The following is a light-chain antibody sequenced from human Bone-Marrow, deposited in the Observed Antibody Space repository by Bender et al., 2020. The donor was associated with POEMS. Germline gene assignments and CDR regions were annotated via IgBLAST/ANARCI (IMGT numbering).Light chain of an antibody. V-gene: IGLV3-25*03. CDR3: QSADSSGTQV. Sequence: SYELAQPPSVSVSPGQTVRITCSGDNLGNKYASWYQQKPGQSPVLVIYQDAERPSGIPERFSGSSSGTTVTLTISGVQAEDEADYYCQSADSSGTQVFGGGTKLTVL. CDR2: QDA. CDR1: NLGNKY. J-gene: IGLJ3*02.